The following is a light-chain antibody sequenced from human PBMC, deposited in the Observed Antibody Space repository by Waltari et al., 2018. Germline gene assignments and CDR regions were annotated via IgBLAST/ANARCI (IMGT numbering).Light chain of an antibody. CDR3: SSYTSSSTGV. V-gene: IGLV2-14*01. CDR2: EVS. CDR1: SSAVGWYNS. J-gene: IGLJ1*01. Sequence: QSALTQPASVSGSPGQSITISCTGTSSAVGWYNSVSWYQQHPGKAPKLMVYEVSNRPSGVSNRFSGSKSGNTASLTISGLQAEDEADYYCSSYTSSSTGVFGTGTKVTVL.